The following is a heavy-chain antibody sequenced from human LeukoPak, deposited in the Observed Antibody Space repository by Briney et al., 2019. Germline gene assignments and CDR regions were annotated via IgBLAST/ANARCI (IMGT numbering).Heavy chain of an antibody. CDR3: ARDPAKTSGRNPYVDY. J-gene: IGHJ4*02. V-gene: IGHV1-18*01. D-gene: IGHD1-14*01. Sequence: LQGRVTMTTDTSTNTAYMELRSLKSDDTAVYYCARDPAKTSGRNPYVDYWGQGTLVTVSS.